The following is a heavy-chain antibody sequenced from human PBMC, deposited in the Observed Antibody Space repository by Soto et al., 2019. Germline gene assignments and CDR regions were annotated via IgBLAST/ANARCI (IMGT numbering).Heavy chain of an antibody. J-gene: IGHJ4*02. CDR2: IHYSGST. CDR3: ASTKDETLYFDY. V-gene: IGHV4-39*01. D-gene: IGHD2-15*01. CDR1: GDSISITSYY. Sequence: QLQLQESCPGLVKPSETLSLTCTVSGDSISITSYYWCWGRQPPGKGLEWIGSIHYSGSTHYNPSLQSRVTISGDASKKQSSLKLRSVTAADAAVYYCASTKDETLYFDYWGQGTLVTVSS.